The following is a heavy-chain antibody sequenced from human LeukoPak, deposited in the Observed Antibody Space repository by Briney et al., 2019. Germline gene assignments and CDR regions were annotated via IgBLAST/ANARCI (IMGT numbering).Heavy chain of an antibody. D-gene: IGHD6-19*01. J-gene: IGHJ3*01. CDR3: VRGGPLAGHAFDV. V-gene: IGHV3-13*04. Sequence: GGSLRLSCAGSGFTFTKYDMHWVRQTTGRGLEWVSDITSGSDTHYQGSVKGRFTISRDNAKNSFYLEMNSLRVEDTAVYYCVRGGPLAGHAFDVWGRGTLVTV. CDR2: ITSGSDT. CDR1: GFTFTKYD.